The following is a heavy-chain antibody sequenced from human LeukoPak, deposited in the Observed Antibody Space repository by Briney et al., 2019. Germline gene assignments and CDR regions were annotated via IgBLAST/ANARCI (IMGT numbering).Heavy chain of an antibody. Sequence: GSLRLSCAASGFTFSSYAMHWIRQPPGKGLEWIGSIYYSGSTYYNPSLKSRVTISVDTSKNQFSLKLSSVTAADTAVYYCARRDFWSGYSDYWGQGTLVTVSS. J-gene: IGHJ4*02. CDR1: GFTFSSYA. V-gene: IGHV4-39*01. D-gene: IGHD3-3*01. CDR2: IYYSGST. CDR3: ARRDFWSGYSDY.